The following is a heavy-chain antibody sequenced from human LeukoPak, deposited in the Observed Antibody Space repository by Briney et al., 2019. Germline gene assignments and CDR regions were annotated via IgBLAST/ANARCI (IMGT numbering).Heavy chain of an antibody. CDR2: INPSGGST. D-gene: IGHD4-23*01. CDR1: GYTFTSYY. CDR3: ARDDYGGNSASYYFDY. Sequence: ASLKLSCKASGYTFTSYYMHWVRQAPGQGLEWMGIINPSGGSTSYAQKFQGRVTMTRDMSTSTVYMELSSLRSEDTAVYYCARDDYGGNSASYYFDYWGQGTLVTVSS. J-gene: IGHJ4*02. V-gene: IGHV1-46*01.